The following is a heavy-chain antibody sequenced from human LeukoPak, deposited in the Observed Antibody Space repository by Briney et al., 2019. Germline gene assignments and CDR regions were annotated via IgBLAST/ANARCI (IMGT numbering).Heavy chain of an antibody. V-gene: IGHV3-48*03. CDR3: ARPYYVAANYYFDY. J-gene: IGHJ4*02. CDR2: ISGRGDVI. CDR1: GFTFSNYE. D-gene: IGHD1-26*01. Sequence: GGSLRLSCAASGFTFSNYEMNWVRQAPGKGLEWASYISGRGDVIYYADSVKGRFTISRDNAKNSLYLQMNSLRAEDTAVYYCARPYYVAANYYFDYWGQGTLVTVSS.